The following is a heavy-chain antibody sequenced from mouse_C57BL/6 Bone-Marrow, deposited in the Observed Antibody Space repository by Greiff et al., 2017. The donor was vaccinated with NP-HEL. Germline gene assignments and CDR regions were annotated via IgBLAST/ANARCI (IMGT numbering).Heavy chain of an antibody. CDR1: GYAFTNYL. V-gene: IGHV1-54*01. Sequence: QVQLQQSGAELVRPGTSVKVSCKASGYAFTNYLIEWVKQRPGQGLEWIGVFNPGSGGTNYNEKFKGKATLTADKSSSTAYMQLSSLTSEDSAVYFCARGGVTRLFDYWGQGTTLTGSS. D-gene: IGHD2-2*01. CDR3: ARGGVTRLFDY. CDR2: FNPGSGGT. J-gene: IGHJ2*01.